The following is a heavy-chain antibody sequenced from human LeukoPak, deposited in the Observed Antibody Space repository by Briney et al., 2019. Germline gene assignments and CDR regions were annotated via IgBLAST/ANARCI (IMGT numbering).Heavy chain of an antibody. CDR1: GFIFDDYA. Sequence: GRSLRLSCAASGFIFDDYAMHWVRQAPGKCLEWVSGISWDSDSIDYADSVKGRFTISRDNAKNSLYLQMNSLRAEDTAVYYCAREGGEWELLRTFDYWGQGTLVTVSS. V-gene: IGHV3-9*01. D-gene: IGHD1-26*01. CDR2: ISWDSDSI. CDR3: AREGGEWELLRTFDY. J-gene: IGHJ4*02.